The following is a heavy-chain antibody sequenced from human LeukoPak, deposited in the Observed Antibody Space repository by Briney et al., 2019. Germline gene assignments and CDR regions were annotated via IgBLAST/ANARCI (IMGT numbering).Heavy chain of an antibody. CDR3: ARDSSVVLMTHFDL. J-gene: IGHJ2*01. V-gene: IGHV1-18*04. D-gene: IGHD3-22*01. Sequence: ASVKVSCKASGYTFTGYYMHWVRQAPGQGLEWMGWISAYNGNTNYAQRFQDRVTMTTDTSTSTAYMELRSLRSDDTAVYYCARDSSVVLMTHFDLWGRGTLVTVSS. CDR2: ISAYNGNT. CDR1: GYTFTGYY.